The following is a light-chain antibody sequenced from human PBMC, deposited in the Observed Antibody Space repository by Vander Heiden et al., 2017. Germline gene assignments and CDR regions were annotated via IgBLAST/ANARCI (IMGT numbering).Light chain of an antibody. CDR1: QDISNY. CDR3: QQYDNLPLT. Sequence: DIQITQSSSSLSASVGDRVTITCQASQDISNYLNWYQQKPGKAPKLLIYDASNLETGVPSRFSGSGSGTDFTFTISSLQPEDIATYYCQQYDNLPLTFGGGTKVEIK. J-gene: IGKJ4*01. V-gene: IGKV1-33*01. CDR2: DAS.